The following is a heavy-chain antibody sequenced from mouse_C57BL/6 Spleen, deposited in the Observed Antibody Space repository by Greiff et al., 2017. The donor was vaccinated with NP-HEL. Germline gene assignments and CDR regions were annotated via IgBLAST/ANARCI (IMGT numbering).Heavy chain of an antibody. J-gene: IGHJ4*01. D-gene: IGHD1-1*01. V-gene: IGHV1-69*01. CDR3: ANGRGYYAMGY. Sequence: QVQLQQPGAELVMPGASVKLSCKASGYTFTSYWMHWVKQRPGQGLEWIGELDPSDSYTNYNQKFKGKSTLTVDKSSSTAYMQLRSLTSEDSAVYYGANGRGYYAMGYWGQGTSVTVSS. CDR1: GYTFTSYW. CDR2: LDPSDSYT.